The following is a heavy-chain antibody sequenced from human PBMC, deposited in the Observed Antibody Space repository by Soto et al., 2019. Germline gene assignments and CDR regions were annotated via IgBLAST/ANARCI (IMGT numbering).Heavy chain of an antibody. J-gene: IGHJ4*02. CDR3: ARHHPGYYDFWSGSYYFDY. CDR2: INHSGST. Sequence: SETLSLTCAVYGGSFSGYYWSWIRQPPGKGLEWIGEINHSGSTNYNPSLKSRVTISVDTSKNQFSLKLSSVTAADTAVYYCARHHPGYYDFWSGSYYFDYWCQGTLVTVSS. CDR1: GGSFSGYY. D-gene: IGHD3-3*01. V-gene: IGHV4-34*01.